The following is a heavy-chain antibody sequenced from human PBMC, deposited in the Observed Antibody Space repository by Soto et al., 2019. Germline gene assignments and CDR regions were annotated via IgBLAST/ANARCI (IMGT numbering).Heavy chain of an antibody. CDR1: GFTLSISS. D-gene: IGHD3-22*01. J-gene: IGHJ4*02. V-gene: IGHV3-48*01. Sequence: EVQLVESGGILVQPGGSLRFSCAASGFTLSISSMNWVRQAPGKGLEWVSYIRRYTSVTSYADSVKGRFTISRDNAKNSLYLQMNSLRVEDTAVYYCGRVADSGYYTVEYWGQGTLVTVSS. CDR2: IRRYTSVT. CDR3: GRVADSGYYTVEY.